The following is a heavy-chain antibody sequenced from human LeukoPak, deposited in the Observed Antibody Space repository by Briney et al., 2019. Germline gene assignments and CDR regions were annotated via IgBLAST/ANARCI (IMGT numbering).Heavy chain of an antibody. CDR3: ARTYSEHAFDI. CDR1: GGSISSYY. V-gene: IGHV4-59*08. J-gene: IGHJ3*02. Sequence: SGTLSLTCTVSGGSISSYYWSWIRQPPGKGLEWIGYIYYSGSTNYNPSLKSRVTISVDTSKNQFSLKLSSVTAADTAVYYCARTYSEHAFDIWGQGTMVTVSS. CDR2: IYYSGST. D-gene: IGHD3-3*01.